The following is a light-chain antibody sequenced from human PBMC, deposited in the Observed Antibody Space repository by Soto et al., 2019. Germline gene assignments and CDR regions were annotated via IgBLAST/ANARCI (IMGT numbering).Light chain of an antibody. CDR1: STDVGAYNY. CDR2: DVS. J-gene: IGLJ1*01. Sequence: QSALTLPRSVSGSPGQSVTISCTGTSTDVGAYNYVSWYQQHPGKAPKFMIFDVSKRPSGVPDRFSGSKSGDTASLTISGLQAEDEADYYCCSYAGSSTFVFGTGTKVTX. V-gene: IGLV2-11*01. CDR3: CSYAGSSTFV.